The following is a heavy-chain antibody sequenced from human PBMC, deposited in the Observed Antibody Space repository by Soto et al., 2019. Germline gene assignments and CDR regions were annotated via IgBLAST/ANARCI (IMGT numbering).Heavy chain of an antibody. J-gene: IGHJ6*02. V-gene: IGHV1-69*13. CDR2: IIPIFGTA. D-gene: IGHD3-10*01. CDR1: GCTFGSYA. Sequence: SVKVSCKASGCTFGSYAISWVRQAPGQGREWMGGIIPIFGTANYAQKFQGRVTITADESTSTAYMELSSLRSEDTAVYYCASTYYGSGSYRGRGYYYGMDVWGQGTTVTVSS. CDR3: ASTYYGSGSYRGRGYYYGMDV.